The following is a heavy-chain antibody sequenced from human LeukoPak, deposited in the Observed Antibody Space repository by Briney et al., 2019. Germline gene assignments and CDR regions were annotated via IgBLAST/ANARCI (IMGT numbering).Heavy chain of an antibody. Sequence: SETLSLTCTVSGGSNRNYYWRWIPQPPGKGLDFIGYIYYSGSTNYNPSLQSRVTISVDTSKNQVSLKLNSVTTADTAVYYCARYMGGSYYDFWRYGMDVWGQGTTVTVSS. CDR2: IYYSGST. D-gene: IGHD3-3*01. V-gene: IGHV4-59*01. CDR1: GGSNRNYY. J-gene: IGHJ6*02. CDR3: ARYMGGSYYDFWRYGMDV.